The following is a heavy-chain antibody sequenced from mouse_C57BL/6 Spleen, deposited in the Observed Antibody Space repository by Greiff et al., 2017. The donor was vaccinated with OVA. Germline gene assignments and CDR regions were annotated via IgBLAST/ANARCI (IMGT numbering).Heavy chain of an antibody. Sequence: VQLKQSGTVLARPGASVKMSCKTSGYTFTSYWMHWVKQRPGQGLEWIGAIYPGNSDTSYNQKFKGKAKLTAVTSASTAYMELSSLTNEDSAVYYCTRGLYDGYSYYAMDYWGQGTSVTVSS. V-gene: IGHV1-5*01. CDR2: IYPGNSDT. J-gene: IGHJ4*01. CDR1: GYTFTSYW. D-gene: IGHD2-3*01. CDR3: TRGLYDGYSYYAMDY.